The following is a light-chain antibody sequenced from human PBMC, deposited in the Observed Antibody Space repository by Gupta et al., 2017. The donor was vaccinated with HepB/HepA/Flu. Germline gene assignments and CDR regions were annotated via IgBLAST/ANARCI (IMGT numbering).Light chain of an antibody. CDR2: EVT. CDR1: YVGSYNR. Sequence: SALPQPPSVSGSPGQSVTISCTGSYVGSYNRVSWYQQPPGTAPKLMIYEVTHRPAGVPGRFSASKSGNTASLTISGREKEDDADYFDTPDTSTNTWVFGGGTKLTVL. V-gene: IGLV2-18*02. J-gene: IGLJ3*02. CDR3: TPDTSTNTWV.